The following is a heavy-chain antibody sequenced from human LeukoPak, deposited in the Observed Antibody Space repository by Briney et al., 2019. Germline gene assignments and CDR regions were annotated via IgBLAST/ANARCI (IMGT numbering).Heavy chain of an antibody. V-gene: IGHV1-18*01. Sequence: ASVTVSFTASGYTFTSYGISWVRQAPGQGLERMGWTSAYNGNTNYAQKLQGRVTMITDTSTSTAYMELRSLRSDDTAVYYCARRYCSSTSCYWYPDYWGQGTLVTVSS. J-gene: IGHJ4*02. CDR1: GYTFTSYG. CDR3: ARRYCSSTSCYWYPDY. D-gene: IGHD2-2*01. CDR2: TSAYNGNT.